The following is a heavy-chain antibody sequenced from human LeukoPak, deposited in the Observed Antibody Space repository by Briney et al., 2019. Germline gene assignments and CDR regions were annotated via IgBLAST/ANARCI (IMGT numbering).Heavy chain of an antibody. CDR2: IYPGDSDT. CDR3: ARHTGEGSHFQH. D-gene: IGHD3-16*01. J-gene: IGHJ1*01. Sequence: GESLKISCKASGYTFTNYWIGWVRQVPGKGLEWMGIIYPGDSDTRYSPSFRGQVIISADKSIRTAYVQWTSLKASDAAMYYCARHTGEGSHFQHWGQGSLVTVSS. CDR1: GYTFTNYW. V-gene: IGHV5-51*01.